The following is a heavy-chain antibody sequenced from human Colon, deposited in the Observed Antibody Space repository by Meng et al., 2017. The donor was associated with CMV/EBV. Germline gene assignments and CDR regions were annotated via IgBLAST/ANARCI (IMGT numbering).Heavy chain of an antibody. Sequence: QVQLQQWGAGLFKPSGTLSLTCGVYNGSFSGYFWTWIRQPPGKGLEWIGEIFRDGSTKYNPSLQSRVTMSVDTSKNHFSLNLRPVTAADTAVYFCARATKPNCWEVLEYWGQGTLVTVSS. J-gene: IGHJ4*02. V-gene: IGHV4-34*12. CDR1: NGSFSGYF. D-gene: IGHD2-2*01. CDR3: ARATKPNCWEVLEY. CDR2: IFRDGST.